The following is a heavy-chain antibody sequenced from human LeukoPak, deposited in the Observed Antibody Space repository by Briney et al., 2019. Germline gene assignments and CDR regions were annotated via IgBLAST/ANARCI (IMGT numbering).Heavy chain of an antibody. D-gene: IGHD3-22*01. J-gene: IGHJ3*02. Sequence: SVKVSCKASGGTFSSYAISWVRQAPGQGLEWMGGIIPIFGTANYAQKFQGRVTITTDESTSTAYMELSSLRSEDTAVYYCARQFRGYYYDSSGYYAGRAFDIWGQGTMVTVSS. CDR3: ARQFRGYYYDSSGYYAGRAFDI. V-gene: IGHV1-69*05. CDR1: GGTFSSYA. CDR2: IIPIFGTA.